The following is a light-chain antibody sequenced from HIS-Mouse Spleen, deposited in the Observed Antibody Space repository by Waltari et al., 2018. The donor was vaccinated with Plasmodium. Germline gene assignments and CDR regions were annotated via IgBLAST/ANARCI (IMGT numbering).Light chain of an antibody. CDR2: EVR. V-gene: IGLV2-14*01. J-gene: IGLJ2*01. Sequence: QSALPQPASVSGSPGQSITISCTGTRSQQHPGKAPKLIIYEVRNRPSGVSNRFSGSKSGNTASLTISGLQAEDEADYYCSSYTSSSTVVFGGGTKLTVL. CDR3: SSYTSSSTVV. CDR1: RS.